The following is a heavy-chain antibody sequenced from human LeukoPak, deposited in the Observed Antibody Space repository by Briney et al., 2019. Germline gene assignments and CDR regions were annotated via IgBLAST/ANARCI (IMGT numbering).Heavy chain of an antibody. D-gene: IGHD2-2*01. CDR1: GGTFSSYT. V-gene: IGHV1-69*02. CDR3: ASFSPAANTGY. CDR2: IIAILGIA. J-gene: IGHJ4*02. Sequence: GASVKVSCKASGGTFSSYTISWVRQAPGQGLEWMGRIIAILGIANYAQKFQGRVTITADKSTSTAYMELSSLRSEDTAVYYCASFSPAANTGYWGQGTLATDSS.